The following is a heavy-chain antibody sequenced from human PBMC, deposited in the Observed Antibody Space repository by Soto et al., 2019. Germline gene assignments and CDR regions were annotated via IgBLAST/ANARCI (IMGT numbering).Heavy chain of an antibody. Sequence: EVQLLDPGGGLVQPGGSLRLSCAASGFTFSGYALTWVRQAPGKGLEWVSAISGGGDATFYADSVKGRFTISRDNSKNTLYLQMNTLRAEDTAVYYCARKVSGSTGRPDLWYFDLCGRGTLVTVSS. D-gene: IGHD3-10*01. CDR1: GFTFSGYA. CDR2: ISGGGDAT. J-gene: IGHJ2*01. CDR3: ARKVSGSTGRPDLWYFDL. V-gene: IGHV3-23*01.